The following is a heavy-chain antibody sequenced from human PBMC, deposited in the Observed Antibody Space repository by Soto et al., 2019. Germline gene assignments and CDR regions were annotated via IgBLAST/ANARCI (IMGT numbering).Heavy chain of an antibody. CDR3: ASSPHKDSRPDY. J-gene: IGHJ4*02. Sequence: GGSLRLSCAASGFTFSSYWMSWVRQAPGRGLEWMANIKYDGSEKYYVDSVKGRLTISRDNAKNSLYLQMNSLRAEDTAVYYCASSPHKDSRPDYWGQGALVTVSS. D-gene: IGHD3-22*01. CDR1: GFTFSSYW. V-gene: IGHV3-7*03. CDR2: IKYDGSEK.